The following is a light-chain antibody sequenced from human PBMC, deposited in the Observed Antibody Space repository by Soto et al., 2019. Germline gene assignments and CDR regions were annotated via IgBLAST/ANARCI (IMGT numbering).Light chain of an antibody. CDR2: DAS. J-gene: IGKJ5*01. CDR3: QQRSNWPPEIT. V-gene: IGKV3-11*01. CDR1: QSVGTY. Sequence: EIVLTQSPGTLSLSPGARATLSCRASQSVGTYLGWYQQKPGQAPRLLIYDASNRATGIPARFSGSGSGTDFTLTISSLEPEDFAVYFCQQRSNWPPEITFGQGTRLEIK.